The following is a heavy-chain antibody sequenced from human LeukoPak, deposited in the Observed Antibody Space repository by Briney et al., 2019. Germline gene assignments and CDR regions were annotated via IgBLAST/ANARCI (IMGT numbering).Heavy chain of an antibody. Sequence: GGSLGLSCAASGFTFSSYAMHWVRQAPGKGLEWVAVISYDGSNKYYADSVKGRFTISRDNSKNTLYLQMNSLRAEDTAVYYCARPNIVATISALGYWGQGTLVTVSS. D-gene: IGHD5-12*01. V-gene: IGHV3-30-3*01. CDR3: ARPNIVATISALGY. CDR1: GFTFSSYA. CDR2: ISYDGSNK. J-gene: IGHJ4*02.